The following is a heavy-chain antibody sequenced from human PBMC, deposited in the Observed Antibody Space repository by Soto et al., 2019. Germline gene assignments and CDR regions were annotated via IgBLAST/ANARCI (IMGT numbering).Heavy chain of an antibody. J-gene: IGHJ5*02. CDR2: IKQDGSET. CDR3: AKVAIGTTFYNWLDP. Sequence: GGSLRLSCAASGFIFSNYWMTWVRQAPGKGLEYVANIKQDGSETYYMDSVKGRLTISRDNAKNSLYLQMNSLRAEDTAIYYCAKVAIGTTFYNWLDPWGQGALVTVSS. V-gene: IGHV3-7*01. CDR1: GFIFSNYW. D-gene: IGHD1-26*01.